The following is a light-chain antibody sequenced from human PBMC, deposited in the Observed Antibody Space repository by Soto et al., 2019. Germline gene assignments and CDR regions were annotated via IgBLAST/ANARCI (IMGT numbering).Light chain of an antibody. CDR2: ASS. V-gene: IGKV1-12*01. Sequence: DIQMTQAPSSVAASVGYRVTSTCRASQGINSWLAWYQQKPGKAPKLLIYASSSVKSGVQSRFSGSGSGTDFTLTITGLQPEDSATYYCQQTLSVPRTFGLGTKVDIK. J-gene: IGKJ1*01. CDR3: QQTLSVPRT. CDR1: QGINSW.